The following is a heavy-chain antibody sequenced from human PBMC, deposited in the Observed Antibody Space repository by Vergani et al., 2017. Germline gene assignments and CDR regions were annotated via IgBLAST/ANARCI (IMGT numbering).Heavy chain of an antibody. Sequence: EVQLVESGGGLVQPGRSLRLSCAASGFTFDDYAMHWVRQAPGKGLEWVSGISWNSGSLGYADSVKGRFTISRDNAKHSLYLQMNSLRAEDTALYYCAKDLSRVFTTPDYWGQGTLVTVSS. CDR2: ISWNSGSL. J-gene: IGHJ4*02. CDR1: GFTFDDYA. CDR3: AKDLSRVFTTPDY. V-gene: IGHV3-9*01. D-gene: IGHD2/OR15-2a*01.